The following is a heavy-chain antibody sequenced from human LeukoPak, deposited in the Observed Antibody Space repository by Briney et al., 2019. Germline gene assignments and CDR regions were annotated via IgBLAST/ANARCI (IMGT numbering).Heavy chain of an antibody. V-gene: IGHV4-59*01. CDR3: ARGYCSSTSCYSLDY. CDR2: IYYSGST. D-gene: IGHD2-2*02. Sequence: TSETLSLTCTVSGGSISSYYWSWIRQPPGKGLEWIGYIYYSGSTNYNPSLKSRVTISVDTSKNQFSLKLSSVTAADTAVYYCARGYCSSTSCYSLDYWGQGTLVTVSS. CDR1: GGSISSYY. J-gene: IGHJ4*02.